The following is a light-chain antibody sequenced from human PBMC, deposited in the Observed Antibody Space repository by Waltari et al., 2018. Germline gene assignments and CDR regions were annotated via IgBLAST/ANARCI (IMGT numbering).Light chain of an antibody. CDR2: AAS. CDR1: QGIRSS. Sequence: DIQLTQSPSFLSASVGDRVTITCRASQGIRSSLTWYQQKPGKAPKLLIYAASNLRSGVPSRFSGGVSGTHFTLTISSLQPEDSATCYCQQANSFLGLTFGGGTKVEIK. V-gene: IGKV1-12*01. CDR3: QQANSFLGLT. J-gene: IGKJ4*01.